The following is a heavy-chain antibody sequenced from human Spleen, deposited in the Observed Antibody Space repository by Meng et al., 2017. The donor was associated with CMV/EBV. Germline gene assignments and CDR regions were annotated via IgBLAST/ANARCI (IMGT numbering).Heavy chain of an antibody. V-gene: IGHV3-23*01. CDR2: ISGGGGNT. CDR3: ATTFESRGYYYYGMDL. CDR1: GFTFNSYA. D-gene: IGHD3-10*01. J-gene: IGHJ6*02. Sequence: GGSLRLSCEGSGFTFNSYAMSWVRQAPGKGLEWVSGISGGGGNTYHADSVKGRFTISRDNSKNTLYLQMNSLRAGDTAVYYCATTFESRGYYYYGMDLWGQGTTVTVSS.